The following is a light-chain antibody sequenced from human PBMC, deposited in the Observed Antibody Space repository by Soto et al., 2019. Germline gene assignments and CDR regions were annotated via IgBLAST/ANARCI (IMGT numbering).Light chain of an antibody. V-gene: IGKV4-1*01. J-gene: IGKJ1*01. Sequence: DIVMTQSPDSLAVSLGERATINCKSSQTVLYSSNNKNYLAWYQQKPGQPPKLLISWASTRESGVPDRFSGSGSGTDFTLAISSLKAEDVAVYYCQQYYSTPRTFGQGTKVEIK. CDR1: QTVLYSSNNKNY. CDR3: QQYYSTPRT. CDR2: WAS.